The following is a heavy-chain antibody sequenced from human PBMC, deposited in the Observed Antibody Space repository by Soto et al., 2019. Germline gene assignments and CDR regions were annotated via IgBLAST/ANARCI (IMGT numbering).Heavy chain of an antibody. D-gene: IGHD5-18*01. CDR2: INPNSGDT. J-gene: IGHJ4*02. CDR1: GYTFTGYY. V-gene: IGHV1-2*02. CDR3: ATRYSYVHF. Sequence: ASVKVSCKASGYTFTGYYMHWVRQAPGQGLEWMGWINPNSGDTNYAQKFQGRVTMTRDTSFSTAYMELSSLRSDDTAVYYCATRYSYVHFWGQGTLVTVSS.